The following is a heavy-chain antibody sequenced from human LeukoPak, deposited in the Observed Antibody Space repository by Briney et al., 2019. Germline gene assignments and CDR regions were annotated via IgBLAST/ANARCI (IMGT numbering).Heavy chain of an antibody. J-gene: IGHJ4*02. CDR3: ARGGGAYCGSNCYRNFDC. V-gene: IGHV3-66*01. D-gene: IGHD2-21*02. CDR1: GFTVSRSY. CDR2: IYSDGST. Sequence: RGSLRLSCAASGFTVSRSYMSWVRQAPGEGLEWVSVIYSDGSTYYGDAVKGRFTISRDNSKNTLYLEMNSLRADDTAVYYCARGGGAYCGSNCYRNFDCWGQGTLVTVSS.